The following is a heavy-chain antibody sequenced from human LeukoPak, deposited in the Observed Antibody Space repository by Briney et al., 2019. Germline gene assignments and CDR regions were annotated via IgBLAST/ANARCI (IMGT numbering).Heavy chain of an antibody. V-gene: IGHV3-23*03. CDR2: IYSGGNT. CDR1: GFTFTSYA. CDR3: AKGIQLWLPGFDY. D-gene: IGHD5-18*01. Sequence: GGSLRLFCAASGFTFTSYALSWVRQAPGKGLEWVSVIYSGGNTYYADSVKGRFTISRDNSKNTLYLQMNSLRAEDTAVYYCAKGIQLWLPGFDYWGQGTLVTVSS. J-gene: IGHJ4*02.